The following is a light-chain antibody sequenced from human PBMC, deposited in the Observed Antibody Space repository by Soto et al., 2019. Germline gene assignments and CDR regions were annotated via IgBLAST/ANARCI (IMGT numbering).Light chain of an antibody. CDR2: LAS. Sequence: EIVLTQSPATLSSFPGDRVTLSCRASQAVNTRLAWYQHKPGQAPRLLIYLASNRAAGVPARFSGSGSGTDFTLTISNVEPEDFEVYYCHQSQSWPRTLGQGTKVDIK. CDR1: QAVNTR. J-gene: IGKJ1*01. V-gene: IGKV3-11*01. CDR3: HQSQSWPRT.